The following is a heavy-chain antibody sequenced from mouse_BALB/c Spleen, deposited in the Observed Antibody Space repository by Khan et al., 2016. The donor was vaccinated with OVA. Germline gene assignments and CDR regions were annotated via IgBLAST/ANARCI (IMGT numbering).Heavy chain of an antibody. V-gene: IGHV3-2*02. CDR3: ARTARIKY. CDR2: ISYSGST. J-gene: IGHJ2*01. Sequence: EVQLQESGPGLVKPSQSLSLTCTVTGYSITSGYGWNWIRQFPGNKLEWMGYISYSGSTNYNPSLKSRIPITRHTPKHQFFLQLNSVTTEDTATYYCARTARIKYWGQGTTLTVSS. CDR1: GYSITSGYG. D-gene: IGHD1-2*01.